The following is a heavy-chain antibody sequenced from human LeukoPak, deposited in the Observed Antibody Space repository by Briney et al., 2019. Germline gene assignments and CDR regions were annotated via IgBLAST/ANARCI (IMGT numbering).Heavy chain of an antibody. CDR3: ARPYYYDSRIDP. CDR2: TYYSGST. CDR1: GGSISSGDYY. D-gene: IGHD3-22*01. J-gene: IGHJ5*02. V-gene: IGHV4-30-4*01. Sequence: SQTLSLTCTVSGGSISSGDYYWSWIRQPPGKGLEWIGYTYYSGSTYYNPSLKDRVSISVDTSKNQFSLNLSSVTAADTAVYYCARPYYYDSRIDPWGQGTLVTVSS.